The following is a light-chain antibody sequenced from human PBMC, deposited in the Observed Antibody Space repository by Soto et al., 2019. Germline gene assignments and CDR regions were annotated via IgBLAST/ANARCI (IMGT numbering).Light chain of an antibody. CDR3: QQYHRASIT. CDR1: QSISTW. CDR2: KAS. V-gene: IGKV1-5*03. Sequence: DIQMTQSPSTLSASVGDRVTITCRASQSISTWLAWYQQEPGKAPKLLIHKASSLQSGVPSRFSGSGSGTDFTLTISSLHPDDFATYYCQQYHRASITFGQGTRLEIK. J-gene: IGKJ5*01.